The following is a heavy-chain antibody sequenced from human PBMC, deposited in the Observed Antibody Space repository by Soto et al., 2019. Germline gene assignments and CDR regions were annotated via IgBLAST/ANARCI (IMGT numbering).Heavy chain of an antibody. J-gene: IGHJ4*02. Sequence: QVQVVESGGGEVHPEKSLRLSCAASGFTFSNFGMHWVRQAPGKGLEWVAVISNDGTSENYAQSVKGRFTISRDNSKNTLYLQMNSLRAEDTAVYYCAGGSGSYYVWGQGTLVTVSS. CDR2: ISNDGTSE. V-gene: IGHV3-30*03. D-gene: IGHD1-26*01. CDR1: GFTFSNFG. CDR3: AGGSGSYYV.